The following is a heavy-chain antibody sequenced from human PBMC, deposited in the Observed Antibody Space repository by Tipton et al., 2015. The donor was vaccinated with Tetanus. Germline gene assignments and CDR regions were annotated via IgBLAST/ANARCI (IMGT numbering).Heavy chain of an antibody. CDR2: VYYSGNT. V-gene: IGHV4-39*01. J-gene: IGHJ4*02. Sequence: TLSLTCSVSGGSISSRNYYWGWIRQPPGKGLEFIGRVYYSGNTYYNPSLKSRVTISVDTSKNQFSLKLSSVTATDTAVYYCARRGGDFLTGYYDSWGQGTPVIVSS. CDR3: ARRGGDFLTGYYDS. CDR1: GGSISSRNYY. D-gene: IGHD3-9*01.